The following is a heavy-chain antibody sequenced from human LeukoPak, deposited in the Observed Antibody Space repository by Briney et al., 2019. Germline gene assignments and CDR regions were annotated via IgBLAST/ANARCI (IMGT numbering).Heavy chain of an antibody. CDR1: GYTFTSYG. V-gene: IGHV5-51*01. CDR2: IYPGDSDT. CDR3: ARHPDAFDI. Sequence: GASVKVSCKASGYTFTSYGISWVRQMPGKGLEWMGIIYPGDSDTRYSPSFQGQVTISADKSISTAYLQWSSLKASDTAMYYCARHPDAFDIWGQGTMVTVSS. J-gene: IGHJ3*02.